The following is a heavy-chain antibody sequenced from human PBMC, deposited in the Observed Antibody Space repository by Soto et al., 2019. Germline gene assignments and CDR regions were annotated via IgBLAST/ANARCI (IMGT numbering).Heavy chain of an antibody. CDR1: GFTVSSNY. Sequence: PGGSLRLSCAASGFTVSSNYVSWVRQAPGKGLEWISIIYSAGNTYYADSVKGRFTISRDNSKNTLYLQMNSLGAEDTAVYYCARDFVVGGPTINYYYGMDVWGQGPRSPSP. J-gene: IGHJ6*02. D-gene: IGHD1-26*01. CDR2: IYSAGNT. V-gene: IGHV3-66*01. CDR3: ARDFVVGGPTINYYYGMDV.